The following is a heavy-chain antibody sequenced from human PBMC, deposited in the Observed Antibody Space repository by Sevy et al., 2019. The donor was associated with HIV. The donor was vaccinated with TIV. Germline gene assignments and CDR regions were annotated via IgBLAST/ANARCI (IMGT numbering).Heavy chain of an antibody. V-gene: IGHV3-7*03. CDR1: GFTFSSYW. D-gene: IGHD3-22*01. J-gene: IGHJ4*02. CDR2: IKPDGSEK. CDR3: AKDYDDTGYYFDY. Sequence: GGSLRLSCAASGFTFSSYWMSWVRQAPGKGLEWVANIKPDGSEKYYVDSVKGRFTMSRDNAKNSLYLQMDSLRVEDTAIYYCAKDYDDTGYYFDYWGQGTLVTVSS.